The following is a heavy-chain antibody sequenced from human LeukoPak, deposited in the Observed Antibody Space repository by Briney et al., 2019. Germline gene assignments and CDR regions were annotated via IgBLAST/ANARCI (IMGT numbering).Heavy chain of an antibody. CDR1: GFTFSSYS. CDR3: ARDEYGYNYKAY. CDR2: ISSSSYI. V-gene: IGHV3-21*01. Sequence: AGSLRLSCAASGFTFSSYSMNWVRQAPGKGLEWVSSISSSSYIYYEDSVKGRFTISRDNAKNSLYLQMNSLRAEDSAVYYCARDEYGYNYKAYWGQGTLVTVSS. D-gene: IGHD5-24*01. J-gene: IGHJ4*02.